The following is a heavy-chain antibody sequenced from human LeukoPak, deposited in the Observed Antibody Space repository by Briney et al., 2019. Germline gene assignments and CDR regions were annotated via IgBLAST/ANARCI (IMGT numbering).Heavy chain of an antibody. J-gene: IGHJ6*03. CDR1: GFTFSSYA. CDR2: ISYDGSNK. Sequence: GGSLRLSCAASGFTFSSYAMNWVRQAPGKGLEWVAVISYDGSNKYYVDSVKGRFTISRDNSKNTLYLQMNSLTAEDTAVYYCAKESWTRGYYYYYYIDVWGKGTTVTVSS. CDR3: AKESWTRGYYYYYYIDV. D-gene: IGHD1-1*01. V-gene: IGHV3-30*18.